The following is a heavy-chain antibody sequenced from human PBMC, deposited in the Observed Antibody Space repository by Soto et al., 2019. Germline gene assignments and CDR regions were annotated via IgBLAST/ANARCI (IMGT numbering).Heavy chain of an antibody. V-gene: IGHV4-34*01. Sequence: SETLSLTCAVYGGSFSGYYWSWIRQPPGKGLEWIGEINHSGSTNYNPSLKSRVTISVDTSKNQFSLKLSSVTAADTAVYYCARGRPQFFCSSTSCYYNWFDPWGQETLVTVSS. D-gene: IGHD2-2*01. J-gene: IGHJ5*02. CDR2: INHSGST. CDR1: GGSFSGYY. CDR3: ARGRPQFFCSSTSCYYNWFDP.